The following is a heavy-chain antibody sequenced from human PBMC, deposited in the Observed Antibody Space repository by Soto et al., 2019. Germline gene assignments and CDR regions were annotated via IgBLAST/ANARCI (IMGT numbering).Heavy chain of an antibody. CDR3: ARRYGVYFDY. CDR1: GGSISSYY. D-gene: IGHD4-17*01. V-gene: IGHV4-59*08. J-gene: IGHJ4*02. CDR2: IYYSGST. Sequence: SETLSRTCTVSGGSISSYYWSWIRQPPGKGLEWIGYIYYSGSTNYNPSLKSRVTISVDTSKNQFSLKLSSVTAADTAVYYCARRYGVYFDYWGQGTLVTVSS.